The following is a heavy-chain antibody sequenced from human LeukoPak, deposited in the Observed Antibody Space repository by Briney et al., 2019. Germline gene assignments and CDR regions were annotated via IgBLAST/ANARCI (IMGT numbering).Heavy chain of an antibody. CDR2: ISSSGSTK. CDR3: ARGDGGYYYGMDV. D-gene: IGHD3-16*01. CDR1: GFTFSTYE. J-gene: IGHJ6*04. Sequence: GASLRLSCAASGFTFSTYEMNWVRRAPGKGLEWVPYISSSGSTKYYADSVKGRFTISRDNAKNSLYLQMNSLRAEDTAVYYCARGDGGYYYGMDVWGKGTTVTVSS. V-gene: IGHV3-48*03.